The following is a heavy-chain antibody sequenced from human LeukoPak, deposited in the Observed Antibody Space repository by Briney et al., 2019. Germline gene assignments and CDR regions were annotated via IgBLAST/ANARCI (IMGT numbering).Heavy chain of an antibody. D-gene: IGHD3-10*01. CDR1: GFTFSSYG. CDR2: IWYGGSNK. CDR3: AKGGSIGSSHAFDI. V-gene: IGHV3-30*02. J-gene: IGHJ3*02. Sequence: PGGSLRLSCAASGFTFSSYGMHWVRQAPGKGLEWVAVIWYGGSNKYYADSVKGRFTISRDNSKNTLYLQMNSLRAEDTAVYYCAKGGSIGSSHAFDIWGRGTMVTVSS.